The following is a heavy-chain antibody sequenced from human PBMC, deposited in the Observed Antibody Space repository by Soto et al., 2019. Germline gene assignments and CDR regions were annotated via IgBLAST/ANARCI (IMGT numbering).Heavy chain of an antibody. CDR3: ARDRSASSAWYNY. D-gene: IGHD6-13*01. CDR1: GYTLSRHA. Sequence: QVQLVQSGAEVKKPGASVKVSCKASGYTLSRHAVHWVRQAPGQRLEWMGWINAGNGNTKYSQKFQGRVTITRDTSASTAYMELSSLRSEDTAVYYCARDRSASSAWYNYWGQGTLVTVSS. J-gene: IGHJ4*02. CDR2: INAGNGNT. V-gene: IGHV1-3*01.